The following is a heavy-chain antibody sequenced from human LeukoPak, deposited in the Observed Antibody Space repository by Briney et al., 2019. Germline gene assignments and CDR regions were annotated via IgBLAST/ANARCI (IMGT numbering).Heavy chain of an antibody. CDR1: GFSFSGSA. V-gene: IGHV3-73*01. D-gene: IGHD2-15*01. CDR3: SRQILSCSGGCYVDD. CDR2: IRNKANSYAT. J-gene: IGHJ4*02. Sequence: PGGSLKLSCAASGFSFSGSAMHWVRQASGKGLEWVGRIRNKANSYATAYAASVKGRFTISRDDSKNTAYPQMNSLKTEDTAVYYCSRQILSCSGGCYVDDWGQGTLVTVSS.